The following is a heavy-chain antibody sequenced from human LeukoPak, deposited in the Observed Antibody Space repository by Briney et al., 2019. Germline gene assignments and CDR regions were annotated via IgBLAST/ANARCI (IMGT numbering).Heavy chain of an antibody. CDR3: ARDVDYGDYVDAFDV. J-gene: IGHJ3*01. V-gene: IGHV4-59*01. D-gene: IGHD4-17*01. CDR2: IFYSGIT. Sequence: PSETLSLTCTVSGGSISSYYWSWIRQPPGKGLEWIGYIFYSGITNYNPSLKSRVTISVDTSKNQFSLKVSSVTAADTAVYYCARDVDYGDYVDAFDVWGQGTMVTVSS. CDR1: GGSISSYY.